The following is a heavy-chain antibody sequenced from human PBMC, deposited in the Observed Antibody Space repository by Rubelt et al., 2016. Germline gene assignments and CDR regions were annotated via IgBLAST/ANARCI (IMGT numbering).Heavy chain of an antibody. D-gene: IGHD2-2*01. V-gene: IGHV3-30*04. CDR3: ARDKRDIVVVPAAYRGNWFDP. CDR2: ISYDGSNK. J-gene: IGHJ5*02. Sequence: GKGLEWVAVISYDGSNKYYADSVKGRFTISRDNSKNTLYLQMNSLRSDDTAVYYRARDKRDIVVVPAAYRGNWFDPWGQGTLVTVSS.